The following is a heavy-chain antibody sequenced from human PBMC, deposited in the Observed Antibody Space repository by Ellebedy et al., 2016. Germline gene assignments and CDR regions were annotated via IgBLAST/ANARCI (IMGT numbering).Heavy chain of an antibody. D-gene: IGHD4-23*01. Sequence: GESLKISXKGSGYSFTSYWIGWVRQMPGKGLEWMGIIYPGDSDTRYSPSFQGQVTISADKSISTAYLQWSSLKASDTAMYYCARQPTTVVTSVYYYYGMDVWGQGTTVTVSS. CDR1: GYSFTSYW. J-gene: IGHJ6*02. V-gene: IGHV5-51*01. CDR2: IYPGDSDT. CDR3: ARQPTTVVTSVYYYYGMDV.